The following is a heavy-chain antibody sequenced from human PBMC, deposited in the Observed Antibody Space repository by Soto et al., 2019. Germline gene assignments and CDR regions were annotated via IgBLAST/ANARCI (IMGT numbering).Heavy chain of an antibody. CDR2: IIPILGVP. D-gene: IGHD3-10*01. CDR3: ASFRRSHGMDV. Sequence: QVQLVQSGAEVKKPGSSVKVSCKASGGTFSSYTISWVRQAPGQGLEWMGRIIPILGVPNYAQKFQGRVTIPADKSTGTLEMELSSLRSEDTAVYYCASFRRSHGMDVWGQGTTVSVS. J-gene: IGHJ6*02. V-gene: IGHV1-69*02. CDR1: GGTFSSYT.